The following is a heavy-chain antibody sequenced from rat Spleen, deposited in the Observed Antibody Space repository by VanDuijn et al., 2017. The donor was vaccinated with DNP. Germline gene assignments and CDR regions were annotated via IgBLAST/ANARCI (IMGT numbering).Heavy chain of an antibody. CDR1: GYTFTTYY. V-gene: IGHV1-43*01. CDR2: IKTGSGGT. Sequence: QIQLQQSGAELAKPGSSVKISCKASGYTFTTYYMSWLKQTTGQGLEYIGYIKTGSGGTNYNEKFKGKATLTVEKSSSTAFMQLSSLTPDDSAVYYCARRRLPYWYFDFWGPGTMVTVSS. J-gene: IGHJ1*01. D-gene: IGHD1-4*01. CDR3: ARRRLPYWYFDF.